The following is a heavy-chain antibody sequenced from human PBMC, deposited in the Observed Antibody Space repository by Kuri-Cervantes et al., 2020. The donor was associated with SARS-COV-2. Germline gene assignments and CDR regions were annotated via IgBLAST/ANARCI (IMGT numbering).Heavy chain of an antibody. CDR1: GFTFSSYS. CDR3: ARDLRSGWFEGAFDI. J-gene: IGHJ3*02. D-gene: IGHD6-19*01. V-gene: IGHV3-48*01. Sequence: GGSLRLSCAASGFTFSSYSMNWVRQAPGKGLEWVSYISSSSSTIYYADSVKGRFTISRDNAKNSLHLQMNSLRAEDTAVYYCARDLRSGWFEGAFDIWGRGTMVTVSS. CDR2: ISSSSSTI.